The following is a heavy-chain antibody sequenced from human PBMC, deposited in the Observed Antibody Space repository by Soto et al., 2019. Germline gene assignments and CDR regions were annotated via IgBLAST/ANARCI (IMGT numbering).Heavy chain of an antibody. CDR1: GFTFSTFE. CDR3: ARDFYGGYTYGPGDY. Sequence: GGSLRLSCAASGFTFSTFEMNWVRQAPGKGLEWVSYISGTGTNIFYADSVKGRFTISRDNAKNSLYLQMNSLRVEDTAVYFCARDFYGGYTYGPGDYWGQGALVTVSS. J-gene: IGHJ4*02. V-gene: IGHV3-48*03. CDR2: ISGTGTNI. D-gene: IGHD5-18*01.